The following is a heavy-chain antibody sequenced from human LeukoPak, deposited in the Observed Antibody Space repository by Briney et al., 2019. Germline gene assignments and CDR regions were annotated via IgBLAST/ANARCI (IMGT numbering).Heavy chain of an antibody. CDR3: ARGELLWFGELYYGMDV. CDR1: GYTFTSYD. D-gene: IGHD3-10*01. Sequence: ASVKVSCKASGYTFTSYDINWVRQATGQGLEWMGWMNPNSGNTGYAQKFQGRVTMTRNTSISTAYMELSSLRCEDTAVYYCARGELLWFGELYYGMDVWGQGTTVTVSS. V-gene: IGHV1-8*01. J-gene: IGHJ6*02. CDR2: MNPNSGNT.